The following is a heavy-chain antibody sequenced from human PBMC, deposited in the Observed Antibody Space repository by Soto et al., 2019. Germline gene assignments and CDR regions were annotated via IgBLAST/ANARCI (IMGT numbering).Heavy chain of an antibody. CDR1: GFSVSTNY. CDR2: IYSGGST. J-gene: IGHJ4*02. V-gene: IGHV3-66*01. Sequence: GGSLRLSCAVSGFSVSTNYMTWVRQAPGMGLEWVSVIYSGGSTFYADSVKGRFTTSRDISKNTVYLQMNSLRAEDTAVYYCARSEAADYWGQGTLVTVSS. CDR3: ARSEAADY.